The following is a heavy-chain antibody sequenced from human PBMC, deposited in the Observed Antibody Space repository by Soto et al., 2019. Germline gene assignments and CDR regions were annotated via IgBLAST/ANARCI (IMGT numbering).Heavy chain of an antibody. J-gene: IGHJ5*02. CDR2: ISSSSSII. CDR3: ARGLGVVNNWFDP. V-gene: IGHV3-48*02. Sequence: GGSLRLSYAASGFTFRSYSMNWVRQAPGKGLVGVLYISSSSSIIYYADSVKGRFTISRDNAKNSLYLQMNSVRDEDMAVYYCARGLGVVNNWFDPWGQGTLVTVSS. D-gene: IGHD2-21*01. CDR1: GFTFRSYS.